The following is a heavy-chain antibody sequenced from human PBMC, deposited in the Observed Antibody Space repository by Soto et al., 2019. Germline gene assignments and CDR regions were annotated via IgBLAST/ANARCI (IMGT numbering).Heavy chain of an antibody. CDR3: ASELGYSSSFDF. CDR1: GFTFSSYS. CDR2: ISSSSSTI. V-gene: IGHV3-48*02. J-gene: IGHJ4*02. Sequence: EVQLVESGGGLVQPGGSLRLSCAASGFTFSSYSMNWVRQAPGKGLEWVSYISSSSSTIYYADSVKGRFTISRDNAKNSMYLQMNSLRDEDPAIYYCASELGYSSSFDFWGQGNLVTVSS. D-gene: IGHD6-13*01.